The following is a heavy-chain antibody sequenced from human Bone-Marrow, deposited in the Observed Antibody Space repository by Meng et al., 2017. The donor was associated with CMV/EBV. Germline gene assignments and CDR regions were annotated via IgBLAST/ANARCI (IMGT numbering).Heavy chain of an antibody. CDR1: GYTFTSYD. D-gene: IGHD4-11*01. Sequence: ASVKVSCKASGYTFTSYDINWVRQATGQGLEWMGWMNPNSGNTGYAQKFQGRVTITRNTSISTAYMELSSLRSEDTAVYYCARGGHSKVYYYGMDVWGQGSTVTLSS. V-gene: IGHV1-8*03. J-gene: IGHJ6*02. CDR2: MNPNSGNT. CDR3: ARGGHSKVYYYGMDV.